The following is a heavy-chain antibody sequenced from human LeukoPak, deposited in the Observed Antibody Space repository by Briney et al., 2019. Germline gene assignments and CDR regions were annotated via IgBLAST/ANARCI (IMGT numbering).Heavy chain of an antibody. CDR2: IYNSGST. V-gene: IGHV4-4*08. CDR1: GGSISNYY. CDR3: TRRGSNTGWSFDY. J-gene: IGHJ4*02. D-gene: IGHD6-19*01. Sequence: SETLSLTCTVSGGSISNYYWSWIRQPPGKGLEWIGYIYNSGSTNYNPSLKSRVTISVDTSKNQFSLNLSSVTAADTAVYSCTRRGSNTGWSFDYWGQGTLVTVSS.